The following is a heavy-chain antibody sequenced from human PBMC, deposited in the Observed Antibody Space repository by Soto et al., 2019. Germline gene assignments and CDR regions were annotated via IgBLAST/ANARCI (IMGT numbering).Heavy chain of an antibody. J-gene: IGHJ6*02. CDR1: GFTFGDYA. Sequence: GGSLRLSCTASGFTFGDYAMSWFRQAPGKGLEWVGFIRSKAYGGTTEYAASVKGRFTISRDDSKSIAYLQMNSLKTEDTAVYYRRIPPRIVVVPAAPDYYGMDVWGQGTTVTSP. CDR2: IRSKAYGGTT. V-gene: IGHV3-49*03. CDR3: RIPPRIVVVPAAPDYYGMDV. D-gene: IGHD2-2*01.